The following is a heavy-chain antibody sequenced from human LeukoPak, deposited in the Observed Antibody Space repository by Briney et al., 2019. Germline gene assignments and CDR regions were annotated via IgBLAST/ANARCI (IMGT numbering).Heavy chain of an antibody. J-gene: IGHJ4*02. Sequence: ASVTVSCTVSGYTLTELSMHWVRQAPGKGLEWMGGFDPEDGETIYAQKFQGRVTMTEDTSTDTAYMELSSLRSEDTAVYYCATVIYCSGGSCYPTFDYWGQGTLVTVSS. D-gene: IGHD2-15*01. CDR1: GYTLTELS. V-gene: IGHV1-24*01. CDR3: ATVIYCSGGSCYPTFDY. CDR2: FDPEDGET.